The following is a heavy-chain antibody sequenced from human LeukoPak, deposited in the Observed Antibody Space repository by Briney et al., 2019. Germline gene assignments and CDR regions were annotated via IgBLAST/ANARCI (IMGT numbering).Heavy chain of an antibody. J-gene: IGHJ4*02. CDR1: GFTFSSYG. CDR3: AKDLSGTDYYFDY. CDR2: ISYDGSNK. V-gene: IGHV3-30*18. Sequence: PGGSLRLSCAASGFTFSSYGMHWVRQAPGKGLEWVAVISYDGSNKYYADSVKGRFTISRDNSKNALYLQMNSLRAEDTAVYYCAKDLSGTDYYFDYWGQGTLVTVSS. D-gene: IGHD5-12*01.